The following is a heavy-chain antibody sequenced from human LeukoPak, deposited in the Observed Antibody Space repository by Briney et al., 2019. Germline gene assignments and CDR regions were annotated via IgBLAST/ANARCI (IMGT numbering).Heavy chain of an antibody. CDR1: GFPFSSYE. Sequence: PGGSLRLSCAASGFPFSSYEMNWVRQAPGKGLEWVSCIGSSGGIIYYADSVKGRFTISRDNAKNSLYLQMNSLRAEDTAVYYCARGSTWYAPPDYWGRGTLVTVSS. V-gene: IGHV3-48*03. CDR2: IGSSGGII. D-gene: IGHD6-13*01. J-gene: IGHJ4*02. CDR3: ARGSTWYAPPDY.